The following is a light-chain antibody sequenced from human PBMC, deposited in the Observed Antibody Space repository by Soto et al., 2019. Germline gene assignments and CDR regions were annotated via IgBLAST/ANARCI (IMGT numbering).Light chain of an antibody. V-gene: IGKV3-11*01. Sequence: EIVLTQSPGTLSLSPGERATLSCRASHSVGTYLAWYQQKPGQAPRLLIYDASNRAAGVPVRFSGSGSGTDFTLTISSVEPDDFAVYYCQQRSNWPPITFGQGTRLEIK. CDR2: DAS. CDR1: HSVGTY. J-gene: IGKJ5*01. CDR3: QQRSNWPPIT.